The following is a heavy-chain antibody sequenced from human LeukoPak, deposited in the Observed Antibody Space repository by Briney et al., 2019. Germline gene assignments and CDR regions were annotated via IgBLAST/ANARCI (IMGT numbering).Heavy chain of an antibody. V-gene: IGHV1-2*06. Sequence: GASVKVSCKASGYTFTGHYMHWVRQAPGQGLEWMGRINPNSGGTNYAQKFQGRVTMTRDTSISTAYMELSRLRSDDTAVYYCARVGDGLNDAFDIWGQGTMVTVSS. CDR1: GYTFTGHY. J-gene: IGHJ3*02. CDR3: ARVGDGLNDAFDI. D-gene: IGHD5-24*01. CDR2: INPNSGGT.